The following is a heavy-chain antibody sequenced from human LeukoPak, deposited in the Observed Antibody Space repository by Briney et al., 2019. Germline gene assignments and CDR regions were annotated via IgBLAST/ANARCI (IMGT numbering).Heavy chain of an antibody. Sequence: SETLSLTCTVSGVSITNDYWNWIRQPPGKGLEWIGYIYYTGSTSYNPSLKSRFTISVDTSKSQFSLKLSSVTAADTAVYYCARLRAYYFDYWGQGTLVTVSS. CDR1: GVSITNDY. J-gene: IGHJ4*02. CDR3: ARLRAYYFDY. CDR2: IYYTGST. V-gene: IGHV4-59*08.